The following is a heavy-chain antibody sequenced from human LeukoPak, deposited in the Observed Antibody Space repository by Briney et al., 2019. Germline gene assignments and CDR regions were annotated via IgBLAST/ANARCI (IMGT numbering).Heavy chain of an antibody. CDR2: INPNSGGT. J-gene: IGHJ4*02. Sequence: GASVKVSCKASGYTFTGYYMHWVRQAPGQGLEWMGWINPNSGGTNYAQKFQGRVTMTRDTSISTAYMVLSSLRSEDTAVYYCARDRGRDGYNSPGDPWYYFDYWGQGTLVTVSS. CDR1: GYTFTGYY. CDR3: ARDRGRDGYNSPGDPWYYFDY. V-gene: IGHV1-2*02. D-gene: IGHD5-24*01.